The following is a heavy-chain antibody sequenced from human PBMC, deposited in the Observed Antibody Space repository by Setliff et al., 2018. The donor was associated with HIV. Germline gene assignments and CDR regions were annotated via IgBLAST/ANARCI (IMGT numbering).Heavy chain of an antibody. V-gene: IGHV4-39*07. D-gene: IGHD2-8*01. CDR1: GGSISSSSYY. CDR3: ARDVSGFDP. J-gene: IGHJ5*02. CDR2: IYYSGST. Sequence: SETLSLTCTVSGGSISSSSYYWGWIRQPPGKGLEWIGSIYYSGSTYSNPSLKSRVTISVDTSKNQFSLKLSSVTAADTAVYYCARDVSGFDPWGQGTLVTVSS.